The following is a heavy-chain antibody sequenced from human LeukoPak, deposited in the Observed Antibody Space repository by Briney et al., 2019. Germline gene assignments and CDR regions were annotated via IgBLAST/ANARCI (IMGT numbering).Heavy chain of an antibody. CDR1: GGSISSYY. CDR3: ARGAASDCSGGSCYSIWFDP. D-gene: IGHD2-15*01. V-gene: IGHV4-4*07. J-gene: IGHJ5*02. CDR2: IYTSGST. Sequence: SETLSLTCTVSGGSISSYYWSWIRQPAGKGLEWIGRIYTSGSTNYNPSLKSRVTMSVDTSKNQFSLKLSSVTAADTAVYYCARGAASDCSGGSCYSIWFDPWGQGNLVTVSS.